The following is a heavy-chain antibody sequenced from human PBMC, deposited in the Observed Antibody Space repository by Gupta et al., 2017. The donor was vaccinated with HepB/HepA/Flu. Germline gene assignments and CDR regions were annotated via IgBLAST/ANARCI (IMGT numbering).Heavy chain of an antibody. V-gene: IGHV1-18*01. Sequence: QIQLVQSRAEVKRPGASVRVSCKASGYTLDTFGINWVRQAPGQGLEWMGWISAHNGNTNYAQRFRGRVNMTTDTSTSTSFLDLTSLTFDDTAIYYCARGGYDFWSGHYPLDYWGQGTLVTVSS. CDR3: ARGGYDFWSGHYPLDY. CDR2: ISAHNGNT. J-gene: IGHJ4*02. CDR1: GYTLDTFG. D-gene: IGHD3-3*01.